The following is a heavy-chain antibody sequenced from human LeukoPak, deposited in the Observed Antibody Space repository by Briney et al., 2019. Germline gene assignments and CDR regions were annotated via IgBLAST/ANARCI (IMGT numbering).Heavy chain of an antibody. D-gene: IGHD3-22*01. CDR1: GFTFSSYG. Sequence: GGSLRPSCAASGFTFSSYGMHWVRQAPGKGLEWVAFIRYDGSNKYYADSVKGRFTISRDNSKNTLYLQMNSLRAEDTAVYYCAKAYDSSGYYPVGIFDYWGQGTLVTVSS. V-gene: IGHV3-30*02. J-gene: IGHJ4*02. CDR3: AKAYDSSGYYPVGIFDY. CDR2: IRYDGSNK.